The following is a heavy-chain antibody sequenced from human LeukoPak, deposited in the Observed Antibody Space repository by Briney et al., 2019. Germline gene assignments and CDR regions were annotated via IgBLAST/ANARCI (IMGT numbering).Heavy chain of an antibody. CDR1: GFTFSNYA. V-gene: IGHV3-23*01. Sequence: GGSLRLSCAASGFTFSNYAMSWVRQAPGKGLEWVSTLSGSGGSTYYADSVRGRFTISRDNSKNTLYLQMNSPRAEDTAVYYCARDQLGIVIIPAAIYNWGQGTLVTVSS. J-gene: IGHJ4*02. CDR2: LSGSGGST. CDR3: ARDQLGIVIIPAAIYN. D-gene: IGHD2-2*02.